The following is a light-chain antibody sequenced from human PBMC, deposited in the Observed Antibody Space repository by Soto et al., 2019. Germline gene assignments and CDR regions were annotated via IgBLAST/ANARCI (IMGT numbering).Light chain of an antibody. V-gene: IGKV3-20*01. CDR2: GAS. CDR3: QQYDSSWT. CDR1: QSVSSNY. Sequence: EIVLTQSPGTLSLSPGERATLSCRASQSVSSNYLAWYQQKPGQAPRLLIYGASSTATGIPDRFSGSGSGTDFTLTISRLEPEDFAVYYCQQYDSSWTFGQGTKVEIK. J-gene: IGKJ1*01.